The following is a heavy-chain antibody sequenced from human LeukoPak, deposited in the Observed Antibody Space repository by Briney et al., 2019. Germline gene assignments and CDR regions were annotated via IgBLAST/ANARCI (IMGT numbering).Heavy chain of an antibody. J-gene: IGHJ4*02. CDR2: ISSSSSTI. CDR1: GFTVSSNY. D-gene: IGHD3-22*01. V-gene: IGHV3-48*01. CDR3: ARDRYYYDSSGYRYFDY. Sequence: GGSLRLSCAASGFTVSSNYMSWVRQAPGKGLEWVSYISSSSSTIYYADSVKGRFTISRDNAKNSLYLQMNSLRAEDTAVYYCARDRYYYDSSGYRYFDYWGQGTLVTVSS.